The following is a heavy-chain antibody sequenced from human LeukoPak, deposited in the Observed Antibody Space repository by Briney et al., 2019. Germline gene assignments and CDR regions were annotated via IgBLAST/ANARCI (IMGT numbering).Heavy chain of an antibody. Sequence: KPSETLSLTCTVSGGSISSYYWSWIRQPPGKGLEWIGYIYTSGSTNYNPSLKSRVTISVDTSKNQFSLKLSSVTAADTAVYYCARHLRGIAARPGYPYYYYYMDVWGKGTTVTVSS. D-gene: IGHD6-6*01. CDR1: GGSISSYY. V-gene: IGHV4-4*09. J-gene: IGHJ6*03. CDR2: IYTSGST. CDR3: ARHLRGIAARPGYPYYYYYMDV.